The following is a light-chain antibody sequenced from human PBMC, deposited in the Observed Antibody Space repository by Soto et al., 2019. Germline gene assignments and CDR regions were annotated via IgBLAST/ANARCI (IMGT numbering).Light chain of an antibody. CDR1: SSDVGGYNY. Sequence: QSVLTQPASVSGSPGQSITISCTGTSSDVGGYNYVSWYQQHPGKAPKLMIYEVSNRPSGVSNRFSGSKSGNTASLTISGVQAEDEAGYYCSSYTTSSTRVFGTGTKVTVL. CDR3: SSYTTSSTRV. V-gene: IGLV2-14*01. CDR2: EVS. J-gene: IGLJ1*01.